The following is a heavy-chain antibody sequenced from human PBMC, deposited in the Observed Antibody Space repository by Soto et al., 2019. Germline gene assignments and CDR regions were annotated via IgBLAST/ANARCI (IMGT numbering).Heavy chain of an antibody. J-gene: IGHJ5*02. Sequence: SETLSLTCTVSCGSISSGGYYWSWIRQHPGKGLEWIGYIYYSGSTYYNPSLKSRVTISVDTSKNQFSLKLSSVTAADTAVYYCARKEGTWFDPWGQGTLVTVSS. CDR1: CGSISSGGYY. CDR3: ARKEGTWFDP. CDR2: IYYSGST. V-gene: IGHV4-31*03.